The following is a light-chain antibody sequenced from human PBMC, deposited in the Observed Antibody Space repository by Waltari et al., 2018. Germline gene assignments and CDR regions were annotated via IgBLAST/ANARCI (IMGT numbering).Light chain of an antibody. J-gene: IGLJ1*01. V-gene: IGLV2-14*03. Sequence: QSALTQPASVSGSPGQSITISCTGPSSDVGGYNFFPWYQQHPGKAPKLMIYDVSNRPSGVSNRFSGSKSGNTASLTISGLQAEDEADYYCSSYTSSSTPYVFGTGTKVTVL. CDR3: SSYTSSSTPYV. CDR2: DVS. CDR1: SSDVGGYNF.